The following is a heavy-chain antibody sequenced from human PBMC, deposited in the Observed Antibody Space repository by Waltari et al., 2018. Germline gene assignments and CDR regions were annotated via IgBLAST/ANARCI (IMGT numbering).Heavy chain of an antibody. CDR2: IYYSGTS. V-gene: IGHV4-59*11. D-gene: IGHD4-17*01. CDR3: ARGTTVDAFDI. Sequence: QVQLQESGPGLVTPSETLSLTCTVSGASIRTQYWSWIRQPPGKGLEWIGYIYYSGTSNHNPSLEGRVTMSVDTSKNQFSLTLTSVTAADTALYYCARGTTVDAFDIWGQGTMVTVSS. J-gene: IGHJ3*02. CDR1: GASIRTQY.